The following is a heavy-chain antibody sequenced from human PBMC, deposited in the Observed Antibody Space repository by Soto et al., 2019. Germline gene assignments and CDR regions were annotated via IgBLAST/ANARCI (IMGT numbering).Heavy chain of an antibody. Sequence: PSETLALTCTVSGGSIGSYYWTWIRQPPGTGLEWIGEINHSGSTNYNPSLKSRVTISVDTSKNQFSLKLTSVTAADTAVYYCARDKITGLFDYWGQGTLVTVS. J-gene: IGHJ4*02. CDR1: GGSIGSYY. CDR3: ARDKITGLFDY. V-gene: IGHV4-34*01. CDR2: INHSGST. D-gene: IGHD2-8*02.